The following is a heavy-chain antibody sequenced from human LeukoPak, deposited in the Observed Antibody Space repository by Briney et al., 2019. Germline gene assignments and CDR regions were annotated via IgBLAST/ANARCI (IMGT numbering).Heavy chain of an antibody. D-gene: IGHD3-16*01. V-gene: IGHV3-21*01. CDR3: ARVIPPPHSAFDY. CDR2: ISSSSSYI. CDR1: GFTFSSYS. J-gene: IGHJ4*02. Sequence: KTGGSLRLSCAASGFTFSSYSMNWVRQAPGKGLEWVSSISSSSSYIYYADSVKGRFTISRDNAKNSLYLQMNSLRAEDTAVYYCARVIPPPHSAFDYWGQGTLVTVSS.